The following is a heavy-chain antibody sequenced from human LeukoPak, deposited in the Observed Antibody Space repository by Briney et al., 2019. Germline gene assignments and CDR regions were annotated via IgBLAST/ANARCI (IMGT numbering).Heavy chain of an antibody. CDR1: GHSISNGYY. D-gene: IGHD2-15*01. J-gene: IGHJ4*02. Sequence: SETLSLTCAVSGHSISNGYYWGWIRQPPGKGLEWIGSIYHSGSTYYNPSLKSRATISVDTSKNQFSLKLSSVTAADTAVYYCARLGADCSGGSCYRFFDYWGQGTLVTVSS. V-gene: IGHV4-38-2*01. CDR2: IYHSGST. CDR3: ARLGADCSGGSCYRFFDY.